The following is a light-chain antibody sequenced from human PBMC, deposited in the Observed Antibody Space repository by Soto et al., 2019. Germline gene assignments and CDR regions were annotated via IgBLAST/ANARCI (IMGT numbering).Light chain of an antibody. J-gene: IGKJ1*01. CDR1: QSISGW. CDR3: QQYSSYSLT. Sequence: DIQMTQSPSTLPASVGDRVTITCRASQSISGWLAWYQQKPGKAPRLLMYVASTLQSGVPSRFSGSGSTTDFTLTISRLQPDDFATYYCQQYSSYSLTFGQGTKVDIK. V-gene: IGKV1-5*01. CDR2: VAS.